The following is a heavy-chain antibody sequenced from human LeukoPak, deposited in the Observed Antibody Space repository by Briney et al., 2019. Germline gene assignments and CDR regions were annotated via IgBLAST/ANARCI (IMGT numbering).Heavy chain of an antibody. CDR3: ARDEVNYASGRCYGMDV. CDR1: GFTVSSNY. J-gene: IGHJ6*02. Sequence: GGSLRLSCAASGFTVSSNYMNWVRQAPGKGLEWVSVIYSGGSTHYANSVRGRFTISRDNSKNTLHLQLNSLRAEDTAVYYCARDEVNYASGRCYGMDVWGQGTTVTVSS. V-gene: IGHV3-53*01. CDR2: IYSGGST. D-gene: IGHD3-10*01.